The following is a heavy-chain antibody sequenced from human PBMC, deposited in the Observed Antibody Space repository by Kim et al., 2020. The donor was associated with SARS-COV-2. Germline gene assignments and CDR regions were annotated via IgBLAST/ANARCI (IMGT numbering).Heavy chain of an antibody. J-gene: IGHJ6*02. CDR2: INAGNGNT. Sequence: ASVKVSCKASGYTFTSYAMHWVRQAPGQRLEWMGWINAGNGNTKYSQKFQGRVTITRDTSASTAYMELSSLRSEDTAVYYCARVGRLGGPAAMPMMGYYYYGMDVWGQGTTVTVSS. D-gene: IGHD2-2*01. CDR3: ARVGRLGGPAAMPMMGYYYYGMDV. V-gene: IGHV1-3*01. CDR1: GYTFTSYA.